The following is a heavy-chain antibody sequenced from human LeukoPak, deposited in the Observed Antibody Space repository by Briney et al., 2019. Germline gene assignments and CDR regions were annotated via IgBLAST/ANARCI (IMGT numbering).Heavy chain of an antibody. D-gene: IGHD3-22*01. V-gene: IGHV1-69*01. Sequence: GSSVKVSCKASGGTFISYAISWVRQAPGQGLEWMGGIIPIFGTANYAQKFQGRVTITADESTSTAYMELSSLRSEDTAVYYCARVTEYYYDSSGYYFDYWGQGTLVTVSS. CDR3: ARVTEYYYDSSGYYFDY. CDR2: IIPIFGTA. CDR1: GGTFISYA. J-gene: IGHJ4*02.